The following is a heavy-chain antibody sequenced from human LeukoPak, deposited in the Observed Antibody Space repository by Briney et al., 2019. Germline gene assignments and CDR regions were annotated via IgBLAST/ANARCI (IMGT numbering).Heavy chain of an antibody. CDR2: IKTDGSRT. V-gene: IGHV3-74*01. CDR3: ATLPNYSYGHPYYFDS. Sequence: GGSLRLSCAASRFTSSTYWMHWVRQAPGKGLVWVSRIKTDGSRTTYADSVKGRFTISRDNAKNTLYLQMNSLRAEDTAVYYCATLPNYSYGHPYYFDSWGQGTLVTVSS. CDR1: RFTSSTYW. D-gene: IGHD5-18*01. J-gene: IGHJ4*02.